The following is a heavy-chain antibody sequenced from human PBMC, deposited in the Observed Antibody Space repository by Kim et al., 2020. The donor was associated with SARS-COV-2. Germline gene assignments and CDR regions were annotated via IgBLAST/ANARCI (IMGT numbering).Heavy chain of an antibody. CDR3: ARQGLAAAGSYYFDY. V-gene: IGHV3-11*06. D-gene: IGHD6-13*01. CDR2: ISSSSSNT. CDR1: GFTFSDYD. Sequence: GGSLRLSCAASGFTFSDYDMSWIRQAPGKGLEWVSYISSSSSNTNYADSVKGRFTISRDNAKNSLYLQMNSLRAEDTAVYYCARQGLAAAGSYYFDYWGQGTLVTVSS. J-gene: IGHJ4*02.